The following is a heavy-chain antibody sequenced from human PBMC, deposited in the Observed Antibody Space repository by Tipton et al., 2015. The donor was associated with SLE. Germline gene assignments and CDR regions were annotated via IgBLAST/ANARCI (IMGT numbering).Heavy chain of an antibody. CDR1: GGSFSGYY. CDR2: SYYSGST. J-gene: IGHJ3*02. CDR3: ARDGLTIFGVVSAFDI. V-gene: IGHV4-59*01. D-gene: IGHD3-3*01. Sequence: TLSLTCAVYGGSFSGYYWSWIRQPPGKGLEWIGYSYYSGSTNYNPSLKSRVTISVDTSKNQFSLKVSSVTAADTAVYYCARDGLTIFGVVSAFDIWGQGTMVTVSS.